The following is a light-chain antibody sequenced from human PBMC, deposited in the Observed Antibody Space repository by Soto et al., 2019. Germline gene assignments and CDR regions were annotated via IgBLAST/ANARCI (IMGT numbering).Light chain of an antibody. J-gene: IGKJ4*01. CDR2: GAS. V-gene: IGKV3-15*01. CDR3: QQYSNWPLT. CDR1: QSVSSSY. Sequence: KGVTKSRVIVYVSTGERATLSCRASQSVSSSYLAWYQQKPGQAPRLLIFGASTRAAGIPARFSGSGSGTEFTLTISSLQSEDFAVYYCQQYSNWPLTFGGGTKVDIK.